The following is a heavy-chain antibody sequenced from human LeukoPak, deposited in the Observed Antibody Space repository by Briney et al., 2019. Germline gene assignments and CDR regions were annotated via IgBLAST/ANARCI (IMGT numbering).Heavy chain of an antibody. CDR2: INHSGST. CDR3: ARGLNDSWTGENY. Sequence: SETLSLTCAVYDGSFSGYYWSWISQPPGKGLEWIGEINHSGSTNYNPSLKSRVTISLDTSKSQFSLKVRYVTAADTAVYYCARGLNDSWTGENYWGQGTLVTVSS. CDR1: DGSFSGYY. J-gene: IGHJ4*02. V-gene: IGHV4-34*01. D-gene: IGHD3-3*01.